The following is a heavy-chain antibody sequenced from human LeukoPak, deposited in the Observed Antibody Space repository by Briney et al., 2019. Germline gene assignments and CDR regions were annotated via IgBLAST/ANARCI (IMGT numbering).Heavy chain of an antibody. CDR2: FDPEDGET. CDR3: ATEGSRYYYDSSGYGLAFDI. V-gene: IGHV1-24*01. D-gene: IGHD3-22*01. Sequence: GASVKVSCKVSGYTLTELSMHWVRQAPGKGLEWMGGFDPEDGETIYAQKFQGRVTMTEDTSTDTAYMELSSLRSEDTAVYYCATEGSRYYYDSSGYGLAFDIWGQGTMVTVSS. CDR1: GYTLTELS. J-gene: IGHJ3*02.